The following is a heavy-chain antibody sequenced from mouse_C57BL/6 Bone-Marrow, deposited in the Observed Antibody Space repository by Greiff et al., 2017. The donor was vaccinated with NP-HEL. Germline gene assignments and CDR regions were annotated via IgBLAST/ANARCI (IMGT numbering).Heavy chain of an antibody. J-gene: IGHJ4*01. CDR2: IHPNSGST. V-gene: IGHV1-64*01. Sequence: QVQLKQPGAELVKPGASVKLSCKASGYTFTSYWMHWVKQRPGQGLEWIGMIHPNSGSTNYNEKFKSKATLTVDKSSSTAYMQLSSLTSEDSAVYYCARCWGLRPMDYWGQGTSVTVSS. D-gene: IGHD2-13*01. CDR1: GYTFTSYW. CDR3: ARCWGLRPMDY.